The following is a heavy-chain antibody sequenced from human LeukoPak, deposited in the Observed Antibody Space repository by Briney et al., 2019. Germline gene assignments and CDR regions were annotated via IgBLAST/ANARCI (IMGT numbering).Heavy chain of an antibody. J-gene: IGHJ6*02. CDR1: GYSFISFD. CDR2: MNPNRGNK. V-gene: IGHV1-8*01. CDR3: ARVTRYYYGMDV. Sequence: RASVRVSCKASGYSFISFDINWVRQVAGQGLEWMGWMNPNRGNKGYAQEFQGRVTMTRNTSISTAYMELSSLRSEDTAVYYCARVTRYYYGMDVWGQGTTVTVSS.